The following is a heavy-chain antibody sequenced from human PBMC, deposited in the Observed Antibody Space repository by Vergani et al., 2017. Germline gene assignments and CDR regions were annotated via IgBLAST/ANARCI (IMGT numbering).Heavy chain of an antibody. CDR2: IRSKAYGGTT. Sequence: EVQLVESGGGLVQPGRSLRLSCTAPGFPFGDYAMSWVRQAPGKGLEWGGCIRSKAYGGTTEYAASVKGRFTISRDDSKSIAYLQMNSLKTEDTAVYYCTGVVVPAAILSHYDYYYMDVWGKGTTVTVSS. CDR1: GFPFGDYA. CDR3: TGVVVPAAILSHYDYYYMDV. V-gene: IGHV3-49*04. J-gene: IGHJ6*03. D-gene: IGHD2-2*02.